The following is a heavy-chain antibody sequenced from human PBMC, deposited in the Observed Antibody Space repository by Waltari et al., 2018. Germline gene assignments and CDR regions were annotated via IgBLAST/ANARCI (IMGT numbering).Heavy chain of an antibody. Sequence: QVQLQQWGAGLLKPSETLSLTCAVYGGSFSGYYWSWIRQPPGKGLEWIGEINHRGSTNYNPSLKSRVTISVDTSKNQFSLKLSSVTAADTAVYYCAREYCSGGSCYEGYYFDYWGQGTLVTVSS. J-gene: IGHJ4*02. V-gene: IGHV4-34*01. D-gene: IGHD2-15*01. CDR3: AREYCSGGSCYEGYYFDY. CDR2: INHRGST. CDR1: GGSFSGYY.